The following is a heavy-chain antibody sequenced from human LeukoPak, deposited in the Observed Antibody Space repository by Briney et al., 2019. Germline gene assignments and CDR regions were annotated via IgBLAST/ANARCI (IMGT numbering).Heavy chain of an antibody. Sequence: ASVKVSCKASGGTFSSYAISWVRQAPGQGLEWMGRIIPIFGTANYAQKFQGRVTMTRDTSTSTVYMELSSLRSEDTAVYYCASSGSGSDDFDYWGQGTLVTVSS. CDR3: ASSGSGSDDFDY. V-gene: IGHV1-69*05. CDR1: GGTFSSYA. D-gene: IGHD3-10*01. CDR2: IIPIFGTA. J-gene: IGHJ4*02.